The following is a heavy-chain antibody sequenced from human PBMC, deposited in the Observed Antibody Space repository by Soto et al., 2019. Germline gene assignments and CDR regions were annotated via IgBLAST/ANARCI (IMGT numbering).Heavy chain of an antibody. CDR1: GGTFSSYA. V-gene: IGHV1-69*05. J-gene: IGHJ5*02. CDR2: IIPIFGTA. Sequence: SVKVSCKASGGTFSSYAISWVRQAPGQGLEWMGGIIPIFGTANYAQKLQGRVTMTTDTSTSTAYMELRSLRSDDTAVYYCGKQKEIAGSAPGAKGTLVPVSS. CDR3: GKQKEIAGSAP.